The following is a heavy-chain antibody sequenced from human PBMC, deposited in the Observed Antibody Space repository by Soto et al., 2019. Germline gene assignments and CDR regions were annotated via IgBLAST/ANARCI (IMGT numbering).Heavy chain of an antibody. J-gene: IGHJ6*02. CDR3: ARAEYSSSPNHYYYYGMDV. D-gene: IGHD6-6*01. CDR2: ISPIFGRA. V-gene: IGHV1-46*01. Sequence: ASVKFSCKASGYTFTSYYMHWVRQAPGQGLEWMGVISPIFGRATYAQTFQGRVTITADESTSTAYMELSSLRSEDTAVYYCARAEYSSSPNHYYYYGMDVWGQGTTVTVSS. CDR1: GYTFTSYY.